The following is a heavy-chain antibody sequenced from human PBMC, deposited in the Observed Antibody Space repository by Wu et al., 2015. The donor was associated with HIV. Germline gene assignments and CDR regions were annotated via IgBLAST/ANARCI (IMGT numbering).Heavy chain of an antibody. CDR3: VRRQNWNLNNYHFDY. CDR1: GYTSTGYY. Sequence: VQLVQSGAEVKKPGASVKVSCKASGYTSTGYYMHWVRQAPGQGLEWMGWINDDTGDTKYAQRFQGRVTMTRDTSISTAYMELRRLTSDDLAVYYCVRRQNWNLNNYHFDYWGQGTLVTVSS. CDR2: INDDTGDT. D-gene: IGHD1-1*01. V-gene: IGHV1-2*02. J-gene: IGHJ4*02.